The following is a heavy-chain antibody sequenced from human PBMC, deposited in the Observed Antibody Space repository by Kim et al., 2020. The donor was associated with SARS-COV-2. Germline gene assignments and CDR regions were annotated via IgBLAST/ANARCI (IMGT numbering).Heavy chain of an antibody. D-gene: IGHD2-15*01. Sequence: ASVKVSCKASGYSFTSNAIYWVRQAPGQGLEWMGWIYTNNGNTTYAQKFQDGFIITRDTSASTAYMEMSSLRSEDTAVYYCARGRRMLYEFWG. CDR3: ARGRRMLYEF. V-gene: IGHV1-3*04. CDR2: IYTNNGNT. CDR1: GYSFTSNA. J-gene: IGHJ2*01.